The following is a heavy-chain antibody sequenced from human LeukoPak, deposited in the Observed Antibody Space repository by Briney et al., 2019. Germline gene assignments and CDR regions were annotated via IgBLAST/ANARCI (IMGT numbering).Heavy chain of an antibody. CDR2: IIPIFGTA. Sequence: SVKVSCKASGGTFSSYAISWVRQAPGQGLEWMGGIIPIFGTANYAQKFQGRVTITADESTSTAYMEPSSLRSEDTAVYYCARDCSSTSCYGRAFDIWGQGTMVTVSS. CDR3: ARDCSSTSCYGRAFDI. D-gene: IGHD2-2*01. CDR1: GGTFSSYA. J-gene: IGHJ3*02. V-gene: IGHV1-69*13.